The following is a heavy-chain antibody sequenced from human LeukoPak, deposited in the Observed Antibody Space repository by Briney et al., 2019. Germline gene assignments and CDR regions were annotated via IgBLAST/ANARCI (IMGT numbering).Heavy chain of an antibody. CDR1: GYTFIKYY. V-gene: IGHV1-46*01. CDR2: INPSGGST. D-gene: IGHD2/OR15-2a*01. CDR3: ARPLSARRGLDAFDI. Sequence: ASVKVSCKASGYTFIKYYIHWVRQAPGQGLEWMGIINPSGGSTNHPQKFQGRVTMTRDTSTSTVYMELSSLRSEDTAVYFCARPLSARRGLDAFDIWGQGTMVTVSS. J-gene: IGHJ3*02.